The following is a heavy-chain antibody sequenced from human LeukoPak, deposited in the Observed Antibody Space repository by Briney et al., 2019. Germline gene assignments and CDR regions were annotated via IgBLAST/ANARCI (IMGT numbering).Heavy chain of an antibody. V-gene: IGHV4-39*02. CDR3: ARDDGSYYDSSGFDY. D-gene: IGHD3-22*01. CDR2: IYDSGST. Sequence: SETLSLTCTVSGGSISSSGYQWGRIRQPPGKGLEWIGSIYDSGSTYYNPSLKSRVTISVDTSKNQFSLKLSSVTAADTAVYYCARDDGSYYDSSGFDYWGQGTLVTVSS. J-gene: IGHJ4*02. CDR1: GGSISSSGYQ.